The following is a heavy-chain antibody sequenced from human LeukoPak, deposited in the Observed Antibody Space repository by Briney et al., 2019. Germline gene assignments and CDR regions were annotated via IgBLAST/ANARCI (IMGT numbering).Heavy chain of an antibody. CDR2: IYYSGST. Sequence: PSETLSLTCTVSGGSISSGGYYWSWIRQHPGKGLEWIGYIYYSGSTYYSPSLKSRVTISVDTSKNQFSLKLSSVTAADTAVYYCARDKVAGTAQAFDIWGQGTMVTVSS. D-gene: IGHD6-19*01. CDR3: ARDKVAGTAQAFDI. J-gene: IGHJ3*02. V-gene: IGHV4-31*03. CDR1: GGSISSGGYY.